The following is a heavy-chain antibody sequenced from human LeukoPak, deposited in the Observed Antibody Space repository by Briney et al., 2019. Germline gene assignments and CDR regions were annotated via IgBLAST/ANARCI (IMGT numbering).Heavy chain of an antibody. CDR3: ARVSWFPGTSYYYMDV. V-gene: IGHV4-59*01. D-gene: IGHD1-1*01. CDR1: GGSIISYY. J-gene: IGHJ6*03. CDR2: IYYSGST. Sequence: PSETLSLTCTVSGGSIISYYWSWLRQPPGKGLEWIGYIYYSGSTNYNPSLKSRVTISVDTSKNQFSLKLSSVTAADTAVYYCARVSWFPGTSYYYMDVWGKGTTVTVSS.